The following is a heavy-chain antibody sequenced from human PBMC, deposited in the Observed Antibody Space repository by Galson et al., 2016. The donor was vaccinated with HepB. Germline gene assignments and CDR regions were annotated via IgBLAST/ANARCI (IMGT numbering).Heavy chain of an antibody. CDR3: VKDTSSSYLGDYFDY. D-gene: IGHD6-6*01. Sequence: PRLSCAASGLTFDDYTMHWVRKAPGKGLEWVSLMNWDGGSIHYADSVKGRFTISRDNSRNSLYLQMNSLRSEDTALYYCVKDTSSSYLGDYFDYWGQGTLVTVSS. CDR1: GLTFDDYT. CDR2: MNWDGGSI. J-gene: IGHJ4*02. V-gene: IGHV3-43*01.